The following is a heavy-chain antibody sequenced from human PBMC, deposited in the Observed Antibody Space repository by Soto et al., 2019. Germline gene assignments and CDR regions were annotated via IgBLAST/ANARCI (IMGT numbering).Heavy chain of an antibody. J-gene: IGHJ6*02. V-gene: IGHV3-33*01. D-gene: IGHD3-3*01. Sequence: QPGGSLRLSCAASGFTFSSFGMHWVRQAPGKGLESVCLIWYDGSKKSYGDSVKGRFTISRDNSRNTVYLQMHSLRADDTAVYYCARDASYYSLWSGYYPSRNGMDVWGQGTTVTVSS. CDR2: IWYDGSKK. CDR1: GFTFSSFG. CDR3: ARDASYYSLWSGYYPSRNGMDV.